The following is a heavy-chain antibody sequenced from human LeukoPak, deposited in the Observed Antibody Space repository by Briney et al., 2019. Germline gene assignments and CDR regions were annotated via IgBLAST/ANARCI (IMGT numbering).Heavy chain of an antibody. Sequence: SVKVSXKASGGTFSSYAISWVRQAPGQGLEWMGGIIPIFGTANYAQKLQGRVTITADESTSTAYMELSSLRSEDTAVYYCARGTHIVGARDAFDIWGQGTMVTVSS. J-gene: IGHJ3*02. V-gene: IGHV1-69*13. D-gene: IGHD1-26*01. CDR3: ARGTHIVGARDAFDI. CDR2: IIPIFGTA. CDR1: GGTFSSYA.